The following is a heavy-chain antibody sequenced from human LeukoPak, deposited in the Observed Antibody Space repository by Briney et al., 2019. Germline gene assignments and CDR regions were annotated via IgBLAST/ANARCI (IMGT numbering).Heavy chain of an antibody. CDR3: ARALTTDHPGRWFDP. Sequence: GGSLRLSCAGSGFIFSHYWMSWLRQAPGKEPEWVANIKLFGDEQYYGDSVKGRFIISRDNAKNSLYLQMHSLRADDTAVYYCARALTTDHPGRWFDPWGQGTLVTVSS. CDR2: IKLFGDEQ. J-gene: IGHJ5*02. D-gene: IGHD4-17*01. CDR1: GFIFSHYW. V-gene: IGHV3-7*01.